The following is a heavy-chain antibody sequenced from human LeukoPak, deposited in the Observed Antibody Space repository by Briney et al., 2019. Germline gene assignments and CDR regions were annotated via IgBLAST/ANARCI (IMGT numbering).Heavy chain of an antibody. D-gene: IGHD2-15*01. CDR2: INHSGST. CDR3: ASGVVVVVAASRDYYYYGMDV. J-gene: IGHJ6*04. CDR1: GESFSGYY. Sequence: PSETLSLTCAVYGESFSGYYWSWIRQPPGKGLEWIGEINHSGSTNYNPSLKSRVTISVDTSKNQFSLKLSSVTAADTAVYYCASGVVVVVAASRDYYYYGMDVWGKGTTVTVSS. V-gene: IGHV4-34*01.